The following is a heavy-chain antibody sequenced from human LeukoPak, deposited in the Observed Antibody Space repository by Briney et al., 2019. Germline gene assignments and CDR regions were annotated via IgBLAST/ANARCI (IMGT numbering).Heavy chain of an antibody. CDR1: GGTFSSYA. V-gene: IGHV1-69*06. D-gene: IGHD3-10*01. CDR3: ARDRGFGEVYYYYMDV. J-gene: IGHJ6*03. Sequence: GASVKVSCKASGGTFSSYAISWVRQAPGQGLEWMGGIIPIFGTANYAQKFQGRVTITADKSTSTAYMELSSLRSEDTAVYYCARDRGFGEVYYYYMDVWGKGTTVTISS. CDR2: IIPIFGTA.